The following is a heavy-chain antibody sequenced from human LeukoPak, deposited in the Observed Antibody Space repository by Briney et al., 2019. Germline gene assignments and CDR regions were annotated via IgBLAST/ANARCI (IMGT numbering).Heavy chain of an antibody. CDR3: ARHRDCSSGACYPDY. Sequence: GESLKISCKGSGYSFPNYWISWVREMPGKGLEWMGRIAPSDSYTNYSPSFQGHVTISADKSISTAYRQWSSLKASDTAMYYCARHRDCSSGACYPDYWGQRTIVTVSS. J-gene: IGHJ4*02. D-gene: IGHD2-8*01. V-gene: IGHV5-10-1*01. CDR1: GYSFPNYW. CDR2: IAPSDSYT.